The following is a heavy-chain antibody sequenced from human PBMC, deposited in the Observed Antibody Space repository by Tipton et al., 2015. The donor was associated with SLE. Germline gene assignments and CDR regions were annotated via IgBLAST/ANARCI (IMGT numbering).Heavy chain of an antibody. J-gene: IGHJ6*02. D-gene: IGHD2-2*01. CDR2: ISSSSSYI. Sequence: SLRLSCAASGFTFSSYSMNWVRQAPGKGLEWVSSISSSSSYIYYADSVKGRFTISRDNAKNSLYLQMNSLRAEDTAVYYCARDLLGGDGYQLLFGGYYYYGMDVWGQGTTVTVSS. CDR1: GFTFSSYS. CDR3: ARDLLGGDGYQLLFGGYYYYGMDV. V-gene: IGHV3-21*01.